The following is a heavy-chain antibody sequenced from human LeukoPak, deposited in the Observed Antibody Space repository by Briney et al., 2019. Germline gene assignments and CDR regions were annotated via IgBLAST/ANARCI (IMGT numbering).Heavy chain of an antibody. Sequence: SETLSLTCAVSGGSISSGGYSWSWIRQPPGKGLEWIGYIYDSGSTYYNPSLKSRVTISVDRSKNQFSLKLSSVTAADTAVYYCARGECSGGSCLNWFDPWGQGTLVTVSS. J-gene: IGHJ5*02. CDR2: IYDSGST. V-gene: IGHV4-30-2*01. D-gene: IGHD2-15*01. CDR1: GGSISSGGYS. CDR3: ARGECSGGSCLNWFDP.